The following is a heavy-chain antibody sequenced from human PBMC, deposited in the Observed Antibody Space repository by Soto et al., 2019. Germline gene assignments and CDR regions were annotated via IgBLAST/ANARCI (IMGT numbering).Heavy chain of an antibody. J-gene: IGHJ4*02. CDR2: VTNLGGTI. CDR1: GFTFSTYA. CDR3: AKDGNNGYAFDH. D-gene: IGHD2-2*03. Sequence: GGSLRLSCAASGFTFSTYAMSWVCQGQGTGWEWVSGVTNLGGTINYADSVTGRFTISRDNSKNTLYLQINTLRAEDTAVYYCAKDGNNGYAFDHWGQGTLVTVSS. V-gene: IGHV3-23*01.